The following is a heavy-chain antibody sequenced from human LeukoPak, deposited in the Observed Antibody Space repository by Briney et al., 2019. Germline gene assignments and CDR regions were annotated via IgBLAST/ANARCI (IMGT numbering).Heavy chain of an antibody. D-gene: IGHD3-10*01. CDR1: GFTFSSYG. CDR2: TWYDGSNK. CDR3: ARVHWGNYYLNAFDI. J-gene: IGHJ3*02. V-gene: IGHV3-33*01. Sequence: GGSLRLSCVASGFTFSSYGMHWVRQAPGKGLEWVAVTWYDGSNKYYADSVKGRFTISRDNPKNTLYLQMNSLRVEDTAVYFCARVHWGNYYLNAFDIWGQGTMVTVSS.